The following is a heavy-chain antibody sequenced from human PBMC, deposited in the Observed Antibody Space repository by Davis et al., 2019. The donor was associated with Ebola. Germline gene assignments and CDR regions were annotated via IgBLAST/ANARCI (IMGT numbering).Heavy chain of an antibody. CDR1: GGSSSAYY. Sequence: MPSETLSPTCAVYGGSSSAYYWSWIRQLPGKGLEWIGEINPGGSANYNPSLKSRVTISVDTSKNQFSLKVNSVTAADTAVYYCARGVYDSSSSRSDYFDYWGQGTLVTVSS. V-gene: IGHV4-34*01. CDR3: ARGVYDSSSSRSDYFDY. CDR2: INPGGSA. J-gene: IGHJ4*02. D-gene: IGHD6-6*01.